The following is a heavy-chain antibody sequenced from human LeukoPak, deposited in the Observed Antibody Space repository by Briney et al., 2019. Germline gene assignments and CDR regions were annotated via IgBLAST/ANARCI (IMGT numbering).Heavy chain of an antibody. V-gene: IGHV3-23*01. Sequence: PGGSLRLSCAASGFTFSSYAMSWVRQTPGKGLEWVSAISGSGGSTYYADSVKGRFTISRDNSKNTLYLQMNSLRAEDTAVYYCAKELTYYDFWSGGVANAFDIWGQGTMVTVSS. CDR2: ISGSGGST. CDR1: GFTFSSYA. J-gene: IGHJ3*02. CDR3: AKELTYYDFWSGGVANAFDI. D-gene: IGHD3-3*01.